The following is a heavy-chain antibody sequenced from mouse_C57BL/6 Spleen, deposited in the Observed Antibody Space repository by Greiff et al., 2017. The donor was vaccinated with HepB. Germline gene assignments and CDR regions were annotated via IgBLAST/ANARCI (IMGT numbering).Heavy chain of an antibody. Sequence: QVQLKQPGTELVKPGASVKLSCKASGYTFTSYWMHWVKQRPGQGLEWIGNINPSNGGTNYNEKFKSKATLTVDKSSSTAYMQLSSLTSEDSAVYYCARSNYYGSTRAWFAYWGQGTLVTVSA. CDR3: ARSNYYGSTRAWFAY. D-gene: IGHD1-1*01. J-gene: IGHJ3*01. V-gene: IGHV1-53*01. CDR1: GYTFTSYW. CDR2: INPSNGGT.